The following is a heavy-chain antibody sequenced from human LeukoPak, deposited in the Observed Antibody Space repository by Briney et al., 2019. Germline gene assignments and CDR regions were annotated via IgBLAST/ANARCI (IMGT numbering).Heavy chain of an antibody. Sequence: GGSLRLSCAASGFTFSSYAMHWVRQAPGKGLEWVAVISYDGSNKYYADSVKGRFTISRDSSKNTLYLQMNSLRAEDTAVYYCARVRDTYDILTGYYPLRNYYYYGMDVWGQGTTVTVSS. V-gene: IGHV3-30-3*01. CDR2: ISYDGSNK. D-gene: IGHD3-9*01. CDR3: ARVRDTYDILTGYYPLRNYYYYGMDV. J-gene: IGHJ6*02. CDR1: GFTFSSYA.